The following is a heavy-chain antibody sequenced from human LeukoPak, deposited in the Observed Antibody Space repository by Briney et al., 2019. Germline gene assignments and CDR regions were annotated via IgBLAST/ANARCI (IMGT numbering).Heavy chain of an antibody. CDR1: GYSISSGCY. V-gene: IGHV4-38-2*02. CDR2: IFHTGSI. J-gene: IGHJ6*03. Sequence: SETLSLTCTVSGYSISSGCYWGWVRQPPGKGLEWIGSIFHTGSIYYNLSLKSRVTLSVDTSNNQFSLTLTTVTEADTAVYFCARDFPRQEGDTRFYYYYMDVWGKETTVTVSS. D-gene: IGHD3-16*01. CDR3: ARDFPRQEGDTRFYYYYMDV.